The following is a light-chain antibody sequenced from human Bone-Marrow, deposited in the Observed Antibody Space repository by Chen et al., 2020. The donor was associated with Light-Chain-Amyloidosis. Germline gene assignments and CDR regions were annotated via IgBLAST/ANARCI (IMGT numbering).Light chain of an antibody. Sequence: QSALTQPASVAGSVGQSITISCTGTSTDVGHYNLVSWYQQHPGEAPKLMIYEDSERPPGVSNRFSGSKSGNTASLTISGLQTEDQADYYCCSSSDTDTLIFGTGTRLTVL. CDR3: CSSSDTDTLI. CDR1: STDVGHYNL. V-gene: IGLV2-23*01. CDR2: EDS. J-gene: IGLJ2*01.